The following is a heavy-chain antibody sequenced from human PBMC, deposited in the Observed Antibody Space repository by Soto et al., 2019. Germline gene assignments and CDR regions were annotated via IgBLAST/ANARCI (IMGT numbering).Heavy chain of an antibody. CDR1: GFTFSSYA. D-gene: IGHD3-3*01. V-gene: IGHV3-23*01. CDR2: ISGSGGST. J-gene: IGHJ4*02. Sequence: TGGSLRLSCAASGFTFSSYAMSWVRQAPGKGLEWVSAISGSGGSTYYADSVKGRFTISRDNSKNTLYLQMNSLRAEDTAVYYCAKGWNFWSGYYWGYFDYWGQGTLVTVSS. CDR3: AKGWNFWSGYYWGYFDY.